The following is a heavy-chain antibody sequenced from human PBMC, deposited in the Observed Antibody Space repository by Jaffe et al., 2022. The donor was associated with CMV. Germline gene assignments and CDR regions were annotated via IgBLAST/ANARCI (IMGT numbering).Heavy chain of an antibody. V-gene: IGHV2-5*01. Sequence: QITLKESGPTLVKPTQTLTLTCTFSGFSLTPSGVGVGWIRQPPGKALEWLALVYGNDEKRYSPSLQSRLTITKDTSRNQVVLTMTNMDPVDTATYYCAHIEELGIPPHFFDSWGQGTLVTVSS. CDR3: AHIEELGIPPHFFDS. J-gene: IGHJ4*02. CDR1: GFSLTPSGVG. CDR2: VYGNDEK. D-gene: IGHD7-27*01.